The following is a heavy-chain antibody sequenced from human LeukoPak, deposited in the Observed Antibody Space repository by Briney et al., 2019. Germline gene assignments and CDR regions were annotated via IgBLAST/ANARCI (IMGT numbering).Heavy chain of an antibody. CDR3: ARDRGSADCSSTSCYVGWFDP. CDR2: IFYSGRT. D-gene: IGHD2-2*01. V-gene: IGHV4-59*12. CDR1: GGSISSYY. J-gene: IGHJ5*02. Sequence: PSETLSLTCSVSGGSISSYYWNWIRQPPGKGLEWIGYIFYSGRTTYNPSLKSRVTISVDKSKNQFSLKLSSVTAADTAVYHCARDRGSADCSSTSCYVGWFDPWGQGTLVTVSS.